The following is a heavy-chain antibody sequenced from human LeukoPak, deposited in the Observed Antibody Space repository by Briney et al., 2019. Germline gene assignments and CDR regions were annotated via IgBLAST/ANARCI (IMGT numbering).Heavy chain of an antibody. V-gene: IGHV1-8*01. J-gene: IGHJ6*02. D-gene: IGHD3-22*01. CDR1: GYTFTSYD. CDR2: MNPNSGNT. Sequence: ASVKVSCKASGYTFTSYDINWVRQATGQGLERMGWMNPNSGNTGYAQKLQGRVTMTRNTSISTAYMGLSSLRSEDTAVYYCARSCDSSGYYYYYYYYGMDVWGQGTTVTVSS. CDR3: ARSCDSSGYYYYYYYYGMDV.